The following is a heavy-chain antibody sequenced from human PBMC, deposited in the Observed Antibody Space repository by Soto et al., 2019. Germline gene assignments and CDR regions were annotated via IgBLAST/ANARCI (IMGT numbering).Heavy chain of an antibody. CDR2: IYYSGST. V-gene: IGHV4-39*07. J-gene: IGHJ4*01. CDR1: NANIISRSYT. Sequence: SLPKPLTCTAANANIISRSYTRGWNRQPPGKGLEWIGSIYYSGSTYYNPSLKSRVTISVDRVKNQFSLKLSSVTAADTAVYYCARGVLHWGQGTLVTVSS. CDR3: ARGVLH.